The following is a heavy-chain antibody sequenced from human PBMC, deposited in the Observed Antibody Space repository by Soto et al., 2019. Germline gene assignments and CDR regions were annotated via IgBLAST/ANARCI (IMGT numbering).Heavy chain of an antibody. CDR1: GGSISSGGYS. V-gene: IGHV4-30-2*01. Sequence: TLSLTCAVSGGSISSGGYSWGWIRQPPGKGLEWIGYIYHSGSTYYNPSLKSRVTISVDRSKNQFSLKLSSVTAADTAVYYCARVPTPWGQGTMVTVSS. CDR2: IYHSGST. J-gene: IGHJ3*01. CDR3: ARVPTP.